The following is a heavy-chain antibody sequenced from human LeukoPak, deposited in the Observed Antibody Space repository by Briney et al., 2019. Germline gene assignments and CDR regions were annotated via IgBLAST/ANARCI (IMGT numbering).Heavy chain of an antibody. D-gene: IGHD2-15*01. CDR1: GLTFSSYG. V-gene: IGHV3-33*01. CDR3: ARVLCSGGTCLDAFDI. Sequence: GGSLRLSCVASGLTFSSYGMYWVRQAPGKGLEWVAVIWYDGSNKYYADSVKGRFTISRDNSKNTLYLQMNSLRAEDTAVYYCARVLCSGGTCLDAFDIWGQGTMVTVSS. CDR2: IWYDGSNK. J-gene: IGHJ3*02.